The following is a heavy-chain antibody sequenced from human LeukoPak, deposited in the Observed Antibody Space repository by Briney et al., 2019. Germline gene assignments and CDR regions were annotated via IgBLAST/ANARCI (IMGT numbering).Heavy chain of an antibody. CDR3: ETIPTRIEAAGTPLRHHY. CDR2: IIPIFGTA. Sequence: SVKVSCKASGGTFSSYAISWVGQAPGQGLEWMGGIIPIFGTANYAQKFQGRVTITADESTSTAYMELSSLRSEDTAVYQCETIPTRIEAAGTPLRHHYWGQGTLVTVSS. J-gene: IGHJ4*02. D-gene: IGHD6-13*01. V-gene: IGHV1-69*13. CDR1: GGTFSSYA.